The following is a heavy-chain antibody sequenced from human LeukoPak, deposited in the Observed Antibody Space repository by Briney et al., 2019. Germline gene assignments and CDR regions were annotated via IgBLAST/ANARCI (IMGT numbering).Heavy chain of an antibody. J-gene: IGHJ4*02. V-gene: IGHV3-53*04. Sequence: GGSLRLSCAASGFSVSSNYMSWVRQAPGXXLEWVSVIYSGGSTYYADSVKGRFTISRHNSKNTLYLQMNSLRAEDTAVYYCASHDYFVSGSYMYWGQGTLVTVSS. CDR1: GFSVSSNY. D-gene: IGHD3-10*01. CDR3: ASHDYFVSGSYMY. CDR2: IYSGGST.